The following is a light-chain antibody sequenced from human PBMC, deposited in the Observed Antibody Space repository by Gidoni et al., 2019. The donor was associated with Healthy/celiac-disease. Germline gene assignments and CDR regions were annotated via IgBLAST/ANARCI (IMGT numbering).Light chain of an antibody. J-gene: IGKJ3*01. CDR3: QQRSNWPLT. CDR1: QSVSSY. Sequence: EIVLPQSPATLSLSPGERATLSCRASQSVSSYLAWYQQKPGQAPRLLIYDASNMATGIPARFSGSGSGTDFTFTISSLEPEDFAVYYCQQRSNWPLTFGPGTKVDIK. V-gene: IGKV3-11*01. CDR2: DAS.